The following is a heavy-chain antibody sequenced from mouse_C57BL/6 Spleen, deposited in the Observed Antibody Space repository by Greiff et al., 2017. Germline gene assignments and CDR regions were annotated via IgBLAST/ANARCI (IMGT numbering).Heavy chain of an antibody. CDR1: GFTFTDYY. CDR2: IRNKANGYTT. J-gene: IGHJ4*01. CDR3: ARYTLTYYDGSSYRSYAMDY. V-gene: IGHV7-3*01. Sequence: EVKVVESGGGLVQPGGSLSLSCAASGFTFTDYYMSWVRQPPGKALEWLGFIRNKANGYTTESRASVKVRFTISRDNSQSILYLQMNALRAEDSATYYCARYTLTYYDGSSYRSYAMDYWGQGTSVTVSS. D-gene: IGHD1-1*01.